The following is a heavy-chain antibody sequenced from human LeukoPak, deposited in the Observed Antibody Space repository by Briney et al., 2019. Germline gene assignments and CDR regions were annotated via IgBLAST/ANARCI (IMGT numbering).Heavy chain of an antibody. J-gene: IGHJ4*02. CDR1: GGSTSNSF. CDR3: ARAPSGCGGTCAFDY. V-gene: IGHV4-4*07. Sequence: SETLFLTCTVSGGSTSNSFWSWIRQPAGKGLEWIGRIYTDGSTNSNPSLRSRLTMSLDTSKNQFSLKLTSVTAADTAVYFCARAPSGCGGTCAFDYWGQGTLVTVSS. D-gene: IGHD2-15*01. CDR2: IYTDGST.